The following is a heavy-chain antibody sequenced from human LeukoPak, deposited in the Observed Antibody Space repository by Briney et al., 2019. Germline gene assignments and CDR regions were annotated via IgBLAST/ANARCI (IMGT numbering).Heavy chain of an antibody. J-gene: IGHJ4*02. CDR2: INPNSGGT. D-gene: IGHD3-9*01. CDR3: ARVGPYYDILTGYYSYCFDY. V-gene: IGHV1-2*02. CDR1: GYTFTGYY. Sequence: ASVKVSCKASGYTFTGYYMHWVRQAPGQGLEWMGWINPNSGGTNYAQKFQGRVTMTRDTSISTAYMELSRLRSDDTAVDYCARVGPYYDILTGYYSYCFDYWGQGTLVTVSS.